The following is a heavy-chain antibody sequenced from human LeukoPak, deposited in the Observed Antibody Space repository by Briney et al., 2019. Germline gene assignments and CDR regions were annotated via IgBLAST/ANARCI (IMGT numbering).Heavy chain of an antibody. J-gene: IGHJ4*02. D-gene: IGHD3-16*01. CDR1: GVAFTSTNFF. V-gene: IGHV4-39*01. CDR2: IDYLGST. Sequence: SETLSLTCSVSGVAFTSTNFFWGWIRQPPGKGLEWIGSIDYLGSTFYNPSLKSRVTISVDTSKNRFSLKLISVTAADTAVYYCAKASGLTTLRLGELRGPFDYWGQGTLVTVSS. CDR3: AKASGLTTLRLGELRGPFDY.